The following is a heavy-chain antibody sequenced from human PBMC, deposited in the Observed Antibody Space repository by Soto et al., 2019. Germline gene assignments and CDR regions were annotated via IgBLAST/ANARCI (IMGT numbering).Heavy chain of an antibody. Sequence: ASVKVSCKASGYTFTGYYMHWVRQAPGQGLEWMGWINPNSGGTNYAQKFQGWVTISVDTSKNQFSLKLSAVAAADTAVYYCAGGSWQPRFDSWGQGTPVTVSS. CDR2: INPNSGGT. J-gene: IGHJ4*02. CDR1: GYTFTGYY. D-gene: IGHD5-12*01. CDR3: AGGSWQPRFDS. V-gene: IGHV1-2*04.